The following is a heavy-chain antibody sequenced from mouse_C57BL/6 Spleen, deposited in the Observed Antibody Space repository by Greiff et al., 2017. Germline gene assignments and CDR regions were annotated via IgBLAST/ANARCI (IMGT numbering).Heavy chain of an antibody. CDR1: GYPFTSYW. CDR3: ARPKYYYSSSYLDY. J-gene: IGHJ2*01. D-gene: IGHD1-1*01. Sequence: QVQLQQPGAELVKPGASVKMSCKASGYPFTSYWITWVKQRPGQGLEWIGDIYPGSGSTNYNEKFKSKDTLTVDTSSSTAYMQLSSLTSEDSAVYYCARPKYYYSSSYLDYGGQGTTLTVSS. V-gene: IGHV1-55*01. CDR2: IYPGSGST.